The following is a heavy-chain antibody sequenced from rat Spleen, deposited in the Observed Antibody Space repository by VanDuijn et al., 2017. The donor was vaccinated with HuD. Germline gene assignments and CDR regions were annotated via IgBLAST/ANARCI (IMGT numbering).Heavy chain of an antibody. CDR1: VSTFTDSN. V-gene: IGHV5S14*01. CDR3: ARRGYNNYFFDY. J-gene: IGHJ2*01. CDR2: ISTGGGNI. D-gene: IGHD1-10*01. Sequence: EVQLVESGGGLVQPGRSLKLSCAASVSTFTDSNMAWVRQTPTKGLEWVASISTGGGNIHYRDSVKVRFTISRDNAQNTKYLQMDSLRSEDTATYYCARRGYNNYFFDYWGQGVMVTVSA.